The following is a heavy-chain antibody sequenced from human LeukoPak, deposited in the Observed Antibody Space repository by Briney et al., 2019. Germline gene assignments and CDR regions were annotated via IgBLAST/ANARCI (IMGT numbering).Heavy chain of an antibody. Sequence: GGSLRLSCAASGFTVSSNYMSWVRQAPGKGLEWVAVIYSGGSTYYADSVKDRFTISRDNTKNTLYLQMNSLRAEDTAAYYCARNRFGEFSYGMDVWGKGTTVTVSS. J-gene: IGHJ6*04. V-gene: IGHV3-53*01. CDR1: GFTVSSNY. CDR2: IYSGGST. CDR3: ARNRFGEFSYGMDV. D-gene: IGHD3-10*01.